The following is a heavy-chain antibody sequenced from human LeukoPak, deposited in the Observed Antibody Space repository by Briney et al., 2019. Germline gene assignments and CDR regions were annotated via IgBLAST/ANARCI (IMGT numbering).Heavy chain of an antibody. J-gene: IGHJ4*02. Sequence: GASVKVSCKASGGTFSSYAISWVRQAPGQGLEWMGRIIPILGIANYAQKFQGRVTITTDESTSTAYMELSSLRSEDTAVYYCAQIAGAYCGGDCSPAPFDYWGQGTLVTVSS. D-gene: IGHD2-21*01. V-gene: IGHV1-69*04. CDR3: AQIAGAYCGGDCSPAPFDY. CDR2: IIPILGIA. CDR1: GGTFSSYA.